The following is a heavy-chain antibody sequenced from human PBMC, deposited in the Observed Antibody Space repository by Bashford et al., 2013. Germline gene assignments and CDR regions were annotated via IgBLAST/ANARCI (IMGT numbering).Heavy chain of an antibody. CDR2: INPNSGDT. D-gene: IGHD1-7*01. J-gene: IGHJ4*02. CDR3: ARRMDLGSTEALDH. Sequence: WVRQAPGQGLEWMGWINPNSGDTDYAQKFQGRVTMTRDTSITTAYMELSRLRSDDTAMYYCARRMDLGSTEALDHWGQGTLVTVSS. V-gene: IGHV1-2*02.